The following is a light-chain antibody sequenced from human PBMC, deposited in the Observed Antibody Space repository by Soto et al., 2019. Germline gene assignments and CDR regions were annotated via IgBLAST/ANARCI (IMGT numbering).Light chain of an antibody. CDR1: SSDVGGYNY. CDR3: SSYTGSSTHVV. V-gene: IGLV2-14*01. Sequence: QSALTQPASVSGSPGQAITISCTGTSSDVGGYNYVSWYQQHPGKAPKLMVYDVSNRPSGVSNRFSGSMSGNTASLTISGLQAEDEADCDCSSYTGSSTHVVFGGGTTLTVL. CDR2: DVS. J-gene: IGLJ2*01.